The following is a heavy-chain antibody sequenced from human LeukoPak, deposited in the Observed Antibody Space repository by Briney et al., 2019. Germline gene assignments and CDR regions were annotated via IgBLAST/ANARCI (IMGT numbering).Heavy chain of an antibody. D-gene: IGHD3-22*01. V-gene: IGHV1-69*04. CDR1: GGTFSSYT. J-gene: IGHJ4*02. CDR2: IIPILGIA. CDR3: ARDEPHYYDSSGYYSIGDY. Sequence: ASVKVSCKASGGTFSSYTISWVRQAPGQGLEWMGRIIPILGIANYAQKFQGRVTITADKSTSTAYMELSSLRSEDTAVYYCARDEPHYYDSSGYYSIGDYWGQGTLVTVSS.